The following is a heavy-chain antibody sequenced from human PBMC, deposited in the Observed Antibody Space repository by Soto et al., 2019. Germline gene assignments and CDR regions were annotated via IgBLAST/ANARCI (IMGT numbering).Heavy chain of an antibody. J-gene: IGHJ4*02. D-gene: IGHD5-12*01. Sequence: GGSLRLSCAASGFTFSSYGMHWVRQAPGKGLEWVAVISYDGSNKYYADSVKGRFTISRDNSKNALYLQMNSLRAEDTAVYYCAKDRVDIVATIDGLMDYWGQGPLVTVYS. CDR3: AKDRVDIVATIDGLMDY. CDR1: GFTFSSYG. CDR2: ISYDGSNK. V-gene: IGHV3-30*18.